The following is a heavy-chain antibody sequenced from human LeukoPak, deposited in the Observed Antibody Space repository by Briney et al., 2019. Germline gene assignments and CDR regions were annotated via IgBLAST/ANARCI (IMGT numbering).Heavy chain of an antibody. J-gene: IGHJ4*02. CDR3: ARGAHYFDY. V-gene: IGHV4-59*01. CDR2: VFYIGST. Sequence: SETLSLTCTVSGGSISSYYWSWIRQPPGKGLEWIGYVFYIGSTDYNPSLKSRVTISVDTSKNQFSLKLSSVTAAGTAVYYCARGAHYFDYWGQGTLVTVSS. CDR1: GGSISSYY.